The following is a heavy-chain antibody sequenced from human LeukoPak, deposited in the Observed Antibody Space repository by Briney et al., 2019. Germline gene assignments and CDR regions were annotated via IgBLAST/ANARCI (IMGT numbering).Heavy chain of an antibody. D-gene: IGHD4-17*01. J-gene: IGHJ4*02. V-gene: IGHV4-59*01. CDR1: GGSISSYY. Sequence: PSETLSLTCTVSGGSISSYYWSWIRQPPGKGLEWIGYIYYSGSTNYNPSLKSRVTISVDTSKNQFSLKLSSVTAADTAVYYCARVSYGDYVYYFDYWGQGTLVTVSS. CDR3: ARVSYGDYVYYFDY. CDR2: IYYSGST.